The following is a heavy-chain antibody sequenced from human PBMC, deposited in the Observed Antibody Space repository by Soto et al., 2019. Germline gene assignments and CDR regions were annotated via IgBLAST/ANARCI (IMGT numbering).Heavy chain of an antibody. CDR1: GGSISSYY. Sequence: SETLSLTCTVSGGSISSYYWSWIRQPPGKGLEWIGYIYYSGSTNYNPSLKSRVTISVDTSKNQFSLKLSSVTAADTAVYYCAGHSIVATTHGNNWFDPWGQGTLVTVSS. J-gene: IGHJ5*02. CDR2: IYYSGST. D-gene: IGHD5-12*01. CDR3: AGHSIVATTHGNNWFDP. V-gene: IGHV4-59*08.